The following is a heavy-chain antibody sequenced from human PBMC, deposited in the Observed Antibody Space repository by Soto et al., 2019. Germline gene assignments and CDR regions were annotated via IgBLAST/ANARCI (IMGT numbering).Heavy chain of an antibody. CDR2: VLYDGRNK. V-gene: IGHV3-30*18. J-gene: IGHJ4*02. CDR1: GFTFSSYG. CDR3: AKAGYYDSSGYYELDY. D-gene: IGHD3-22*01. Sequence: QVQLVESGGGVVQPGRSLRLSCAASGFTFSSYGMHWVRQAPGKGLEWVAVVLYDGRNKYYADSVKGRFTISRDNSKNTLYLQMNSLRAEDTAVYYCAKAGYYDSSGYYELDYWGQGTLVTVSS.